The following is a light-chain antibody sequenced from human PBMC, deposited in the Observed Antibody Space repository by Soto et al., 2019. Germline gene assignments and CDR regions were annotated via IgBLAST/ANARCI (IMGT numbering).Light chain of an antibody. V-gene: IGKV3-20*01. J-gene: IGKJ2*01. CDR2: GAS. CDR3: QQYGSTYT. CDR1: QSVSSSY. Sequence: EIVLTQSPGTLSLSPGERATLSCRASQSVSSSYLAWYQQKPGQAHRLLIYGASSRATGIPDRFSGSGSGTDFTLTISRLEPEDFAVYYCQQYGSTYTFGQGTKVDIK.